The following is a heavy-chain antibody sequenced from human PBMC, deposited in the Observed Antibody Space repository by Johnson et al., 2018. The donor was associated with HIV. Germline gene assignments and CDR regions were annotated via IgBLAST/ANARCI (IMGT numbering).Heavy chain of an antibody. CDR2: IRYDGSNR. CDR3: ANLGDYGGNNGFDI. J-gene: IGHJ3*02. CDR1: GFTFSSYG. D-gene: IGHD4-23*01. Sequence: QVQLVESGGALVQPGGSLRLSCAASGFTFSSYGMHWVRQAPGKGLEWVAFIRYDGSNRYSAESVKGRFTISRDKSKNTLYLQMNSLTAADTAVYYCANLGDYGGNNGFDIWGQGTMVTVSS. V-gene: IGHV3-30*02.